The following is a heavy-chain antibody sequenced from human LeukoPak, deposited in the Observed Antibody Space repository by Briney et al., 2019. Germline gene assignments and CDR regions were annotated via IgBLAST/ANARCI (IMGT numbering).Heavy chain of an antibody. CDR3: AKDRLRYCSGGSCQGGMDV. CDR2: ISWNSGSI. CDR1: GFTFDDYA. V-gene: IGHV3-9*01. Sequence: GGSLRLSCAASGFTFDDYAMHWVRQAPGKGLEWVSGISWNSGSIGYADSVKGRFTISRDNAKNSLYLQMNSLRAEDTALYYCAKDRLRYCSGGSCQGGMDVWGQGTTVTVSS. J-gene: IGHJ6*02. D-gene: IGHD2-15*01.